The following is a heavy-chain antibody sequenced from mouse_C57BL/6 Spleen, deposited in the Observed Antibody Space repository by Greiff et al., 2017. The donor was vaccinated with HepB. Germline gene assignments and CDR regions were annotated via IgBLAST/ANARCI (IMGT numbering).Heavy chain of an antibody. CDR1: GYTFTSYW. CDR2: IHPSDSDT. CDR3: AISGADY. J-gene: IGHJ4*01. D-gene: IGHD4-1*01. V-gene: IGHV1-74*01. Sequence: VQLQQSGAELVKPGASVKVSCKASGYTFTSYWMHWVKQRPGQGLEWLGRIHPSDSDTNYNQKFKGQATLTVDKSSSPAYMQLSSLTSEDSAVYYCAISGADYWGQGTSVTVSS.